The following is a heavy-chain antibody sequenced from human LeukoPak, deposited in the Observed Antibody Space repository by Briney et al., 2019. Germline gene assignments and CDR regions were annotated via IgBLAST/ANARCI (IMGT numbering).Heavy chain of an antibody. D-gene: IGHD3-10*01. CDR2: ISSNGGST. V-gene: IGHV3-64*01. J-gene: IGHJ6*02. Sequence: GSLRLSCAVSGFTFSSYAMHRVRQAPGKGLEYVSGISSNGGSTYYGNSVKGRFTISRDNSKNTLYLQMGSLRAEDMAVYYCARSYYYGSGRPGRMDAWGQGTTVTVSS. CDR3: ARSYYYGSGRPGRMDA. CDR1: GFTFSSYA.